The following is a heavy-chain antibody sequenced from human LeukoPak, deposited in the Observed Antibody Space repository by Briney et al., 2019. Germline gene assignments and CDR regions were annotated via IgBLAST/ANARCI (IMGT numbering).Heavy chain of an antibody. CDR1: GFTFSNRW. D-gene: IGHD6-19*01. CDR2: IKSDSNGGTA. CDR3: GTEGGSGWYGQFDC. Sequence: PGGSLRLSCAASGFTFSNRWMSWVRQASGKGLEWVGRIKSDSNGGTADYVAPVKGRFTISRDDSKNMLYLQMDSLQTEDTAVYYCGTEGGSGWYGQFDCWGQGTLVTVSS. V-gene: IGHV3-15*01. J-gene: IGHJ4*02.